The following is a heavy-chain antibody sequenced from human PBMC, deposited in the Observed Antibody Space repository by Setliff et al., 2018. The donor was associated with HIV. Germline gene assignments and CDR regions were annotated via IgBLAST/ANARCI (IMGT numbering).Heavy chain of an antibody. J-gene: IGHJ3*02. D-gene: IGHD6-6*01. CDR2: IYTSGST. V-gene: IGHV4-61*09. Sequence: SSETLSLTCTVSGGSIRSDSYYWSWIRQPAGKGLEWVGHIYTSGSTYNNPSLKNRVTIPLDTSQNQFSLKLNSVTSADTAVYFCAGSSPSVVDAFDIWGQGTTVTVSS. CDR3: AGSSPSVVDAFDI. CDR1: GGSIRSDSYY.